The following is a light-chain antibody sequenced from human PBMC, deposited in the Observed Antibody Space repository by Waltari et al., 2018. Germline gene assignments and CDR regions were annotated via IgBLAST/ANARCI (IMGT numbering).Light chain of an antibody. CDR1: QSVSNH. CDR2: GAS. CDR3: QQYNSWPFT. Sequence: EKVMTQSLATLSVSPGERATLTCRASQSVSNHLAWYQHRPGQAPRLLIYGASSRAAGVPARFSGSGSGTEFTLSIDSLQSEDFALYFCQQYNSWPFTFGPGTQVDIK. J-gene: IGKJ3*01. V-gene: IGKV3-15*01.